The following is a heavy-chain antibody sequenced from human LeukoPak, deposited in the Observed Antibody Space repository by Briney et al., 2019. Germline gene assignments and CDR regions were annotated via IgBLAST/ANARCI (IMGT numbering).Heavy chain of an antibody. CDR3: ARDVKGGYSGYDSGDPY. Sequence: GGSLRLSCAASGFTFSSYSMNWVRQAPGKGLEWVSSISSSSSYIYYADSVKGRFTISRDNAKNSLYPQMNSLRAEDTAVYYCARDVKGGYSGYDSGDPYWGQGTLVTVSS. CDR1: GFTFSSYS. V-gene: IGHV3-21*01. D-gene: IGHD5-12*01. CDR2: ISSSSSYI. J-gene: IGHJ4*02.